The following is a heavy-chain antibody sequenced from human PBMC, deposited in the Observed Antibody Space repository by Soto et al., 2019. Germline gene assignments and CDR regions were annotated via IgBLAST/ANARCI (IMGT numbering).Heavy chain of an antibody. D-gene: IGHD3-16*01. CDR3: ARVFGGIDDAFDI. V-gene: IGHV3-7*04. J-gene: IGHJ3*02. Sequence: EVQLVESGGGLVQPGGSLRLSCAASGFTFSSYWMSWVRQAPGKGLEWVANIKQDGSEKYYVDSVKGRFTISRDNAKNSLYLQMNSLRAEDTAVYYCARVFGGIDDAFDIWGQGTMVTVSS. CDR2: IKQDGSEK. CDR1: GFTFSSYW.